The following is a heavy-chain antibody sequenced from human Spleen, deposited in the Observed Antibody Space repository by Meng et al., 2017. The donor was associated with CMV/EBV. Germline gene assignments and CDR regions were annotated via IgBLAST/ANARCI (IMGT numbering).Heavy chain of an antibody. D-gene: IGHD6-19*01. J-gene: IGHJ4*02. CDR1: GGSIRSSSHY. Sequence: CSVSGGSIRSSSHYYDWIRQPLGKGLEWIGNIFSGGTPYYNPSLKRRVTISLDTSKNQFSLNMTSMTAADTAIYYCARGVSGHGSASWGQGTLVTVSS. CDR2: IFSGGTP. V-gene: IGHV4-39*07. CDR3: ARGVSGHGSAS.